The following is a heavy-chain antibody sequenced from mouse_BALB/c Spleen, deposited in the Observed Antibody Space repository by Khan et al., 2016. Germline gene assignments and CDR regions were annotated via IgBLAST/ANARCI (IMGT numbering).Heavy chain of an antibody. CDR1: GYAFTNYL. CDR3: AGLPAWFAY. Sequence: VQLQQSGAELVRPGTSVKVSCKASGYAFTNYLIEWVKQRPGQGLEWIGVINPGSGGTNYNEKFKGKATLTADKSSSTAYMQLSSLTSDDSAGYFCAGLPAWFAYWGQGTLVTVSA. CDR2: INPGSGGT. V-gene: IGHV1-54*01. J-gene: IGHJ3*01.